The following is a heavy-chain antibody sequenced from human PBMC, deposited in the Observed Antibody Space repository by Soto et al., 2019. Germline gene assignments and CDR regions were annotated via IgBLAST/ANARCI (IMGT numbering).Heavy chain of an antibody. J-gene: IGHJ6*02. V-gene: IGHV1-2*04. CDR2: ISPNSGDT. D-gene: IGHD3-10*01. CDR3: ARGGSLWFGELSVYYYGMDV. Sequence: EASVKVSCKASGYTFTTYGISWVRQAPGQGLEWMGWISPNSGDTNYAQKFQGWVTMTTDTSISTVNMELSRLRSDDTAVYYCARGGSLWFGELSVYYYGMDVWGQGTTVTVSS. CDR1: GYTFTTYG.